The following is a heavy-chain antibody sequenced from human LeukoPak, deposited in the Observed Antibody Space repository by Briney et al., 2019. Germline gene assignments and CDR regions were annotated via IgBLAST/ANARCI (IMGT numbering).Heavy chain of an antibody. Sequence: GGSLRLSCVASGFTFSSFWMSWVRQAPGKGLEWVANIKPDGSEKNYVDSVKGRFTISRDNAENSLYLQMNSLRDADTAVYYCARDNVAAPGGDYWGQGTLVTVSS. D-gene: IGHD6-25*01. J-gene: IGHJ4*02. CDR1: GFTFSSFW. CDR3: ARDNVAAPGGDY. V-gene: IGHV3-7*04. CDR2: IKPDGSEK.